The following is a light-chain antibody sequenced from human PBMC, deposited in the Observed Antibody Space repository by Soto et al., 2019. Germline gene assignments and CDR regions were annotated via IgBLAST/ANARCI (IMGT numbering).Light chain of an antibody. Sequence: DIQMTQSPSTLSASVGDRVTITCRASQSISVWLAWYQQKAGKAPNLLIYKASRLESGVPSRFSGSGSETEFTLTISGMQPGDSANYYCQQYNSYSQTFGRGTKVDIK. CDR3: QQYNSYSQT. J-gene: IGKJ1*01. CDR2: KAS. V-gene: IGKV1-5*03. CDR1: QSISVW.